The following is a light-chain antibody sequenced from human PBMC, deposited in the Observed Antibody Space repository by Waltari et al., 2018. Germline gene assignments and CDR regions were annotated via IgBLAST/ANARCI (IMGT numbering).Light chain of an antibody. Sequence: QSVLTQPPSVSGTPGQRVTISCPGSSSNIGSYAVNWYHQFPGTAPKLLIYYNNQRPSGVPDLFSGSKSGTSASLAISGLQSADEADYHCSAWDDSLNAWVFGGGTRLTVL. J-gene: IGLJ3*02. V-gene: IGLV1-44*01. CDR3: SAWDDSLNAWV. CDR1: SSNIGSYA. CDR2: YNN.